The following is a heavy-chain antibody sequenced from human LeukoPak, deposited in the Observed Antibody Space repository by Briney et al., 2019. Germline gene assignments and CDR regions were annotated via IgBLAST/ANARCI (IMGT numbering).Heavy chain of an antibody. CDR1: GGSISDIY. CDR3: AKHHSFDI. CDR2: VNHSGST. J-gene: IGHJ3*02. Sequence: PSETLSLTCTVSGGSISDIYWSWLRQFPGKGLEWIGYVNHSGSTKYNPSLKSRVTLTVDTSKNHLYLNLSTVTAADTAVYYCAKHHSFDIWGQGKLVTVSS. V-gene: IGHV4-59*08.